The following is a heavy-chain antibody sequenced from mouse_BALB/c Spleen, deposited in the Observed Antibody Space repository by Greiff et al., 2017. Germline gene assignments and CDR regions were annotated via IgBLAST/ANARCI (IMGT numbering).Heavy chain of an antibody. J-gene: IGHJ3*01. V-gene: IGHV1-54*01. Sequence: QVQLQQSGAELVRPGTSVKVSCKASGYAFTNYLIEWVKQRPGQGLEWIGAINPGSGGTNYNEKFKGKATLTADKSSSTAYMQLSSLTSDDSAVYFCARGPNTTVGAYWGQGTLVTVSA. D-gene: IGHD1-1*01. CDR2: INPGSGGT. CDR3: ARGPNTTVGAY. CDR1: GYAFTNYL.